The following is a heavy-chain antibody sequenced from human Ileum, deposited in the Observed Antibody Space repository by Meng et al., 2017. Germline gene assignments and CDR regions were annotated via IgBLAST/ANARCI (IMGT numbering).Heavy chain of an antibody. CDR2: MNPNSGNT. D-gene: IGHD4-17*01. J-gene: IGHJ4*02. Sequence: VQVVQSGAGVKKPGASVKVSCKASGYTFSSYDINWVRQATGQGLEWMGWMNPNSGNTNYAQKFHGRVTMTRNTSISTAYLELSSLISEDTAIYYCAGRRPYGDYPISNYWGQGTLVTVSS. V-gene: IGHV1-8*01. CDR3: AGRRPYGDYPISNY. CDR1: GYTFSSYD.